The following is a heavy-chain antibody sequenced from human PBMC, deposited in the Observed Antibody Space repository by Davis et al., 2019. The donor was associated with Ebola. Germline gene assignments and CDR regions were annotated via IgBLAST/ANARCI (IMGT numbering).Heavy chain of an antibody. D-gene: IGHD2-15*01. CDR3: ASCRRGNCYDGGFDY. CDR1: EYSFTTYY. J-gene: IGHJ4*02. V-gene: IGHV1-46*01. CDR2: INPRGRST. Sequence: ASVKVSCKASEYSFTTYYLHWVRQAAGQGLEWMGVINPRGRSTTYAQKFQGRVTMTRDTSTRAVYMEVNGLRSEDTAVYFCASCRRGNCYDGGFDYWGQGTLVTVSS.